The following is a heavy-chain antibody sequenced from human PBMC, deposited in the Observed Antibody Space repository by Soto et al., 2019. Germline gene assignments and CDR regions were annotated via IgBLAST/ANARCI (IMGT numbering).Heavy chain of an antibody. D-gene: IGHD2-2*01. CDR3: ARPECASTSCYHYFNY. CDR2: IDPSDSST. V-gene: IGHV5-10-1*01. Sequence: GESLKISCKGSGYMFANHWITWVRQMPGKGLEWMATIDPSDSSTSYSPSFQGHVTISADKSVSTAYLQWSSLKASDTAMYYCARPECASTSCYHYFNYWGQGWLVTVSS. J-gene: IGHJ4*02. CDR1: GYMFANHW.